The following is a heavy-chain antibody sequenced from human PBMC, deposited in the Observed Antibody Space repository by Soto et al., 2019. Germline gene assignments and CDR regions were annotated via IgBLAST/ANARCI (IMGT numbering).Heavy chain of an antibody. J-gene: IGHJ4*02. V-gene: IGHV3-23*01. Sequence: GGSLRLSCAASGFTFSSYAMSWVRQAPGKGLEWVSAISGSGGSTYYADSVKGRFTISRDNSKNTLYLQMNSLRAEDTAVYYCAKDWWEFTRGLRFLEWLFYWGQGTLVTVSS. D-gene: IGHD3-3*01. CDR2: ISGSGGST. CDR1: GFTFSSYA. CDR3: AKDWWEFTRGLRFLEWLFY.